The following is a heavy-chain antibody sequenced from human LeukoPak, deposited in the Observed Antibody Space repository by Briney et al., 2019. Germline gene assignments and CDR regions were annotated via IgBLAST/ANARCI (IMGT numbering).Heavy chain of an antibody. CDR1: GFTFSDFW. D-gene: IGHD4-17*01. Sequence: PGGSLRLSCAASGFTFSDFWMSWVRQAPGKGLEWVANIKKDGSEKYYVDSVKGRFTVSRDNSKNTLYLQMNSLRAEDTAVYYCARVGGRDYGDYEGAFDIWGQGTMVTVSS. V-gene: IGHV3-7*01. CDR2: IKKDGSEK. CDR3: ARVGGRDYGDYEGAFDI. J-gene: IGHJ3*02.